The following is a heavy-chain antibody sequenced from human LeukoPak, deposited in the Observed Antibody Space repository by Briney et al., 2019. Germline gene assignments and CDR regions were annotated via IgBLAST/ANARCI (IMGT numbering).Heavy chain of an antibody. CDR1: GYSFTNYW. D-gene: IGHD3-10*01. J-gene: IGHJ4*02. CDR2: IYPGDSDT. V-gene: IGHV5-51*01. Sequence: HGESLKISCKGSGYSFTNYWIGWVRQMPGKGLEWKGIIYPGDSDTRYSPSFQGQVTISADKSISTAYLQWSSLKASDTAMYYCARFYGSRSYYGDYWGQGTLVTVSS. CDR3: ARFYGSRSYYGDY.